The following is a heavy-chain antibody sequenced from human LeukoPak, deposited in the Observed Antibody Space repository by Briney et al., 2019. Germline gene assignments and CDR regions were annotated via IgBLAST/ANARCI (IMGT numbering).Heavy chain of an antibody. V-gene: IGHV3-53*01. D-gene: IGHD3-10*01. CDR1: GFTVSSNY. Sequence: QTGGSLRLSCAASGFTVSSNYMSWVRQAPGKGLEWVSVIYRGGSTYYADSVKGRFIISRDNSKNTLYLRMNSLRAEDTAVYYCARGGVNTMVRGVIRYYYMDVWGKGTTVTISS. J-gene: IGHJ6*03. CDR3: ARGGVNTMVRGVIRYYYMDV. CDR2: IYRGGST.